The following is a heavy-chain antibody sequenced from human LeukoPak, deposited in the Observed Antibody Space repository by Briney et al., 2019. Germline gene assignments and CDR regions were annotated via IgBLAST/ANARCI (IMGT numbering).Heavy chain of an antibody. CDR3: ARLSTTGTTRGYFDY. CDR1: GYSFTSYW. V-gene: IGHV5-51*01. CDR2: IYPGDSDT. Sequence: GESLKISCKGSGYSFTSYWIGWVRQMPGKGLEWMGIIYPGDSDTRYSPSFQGQVTISADKSISTAYLQWSSPKASDTAMYYCARLSTTGTTRGYFDYWGQGTLVTVSS. J-gene: IGHJ4*02. D-gene: IGHD1-1*01.